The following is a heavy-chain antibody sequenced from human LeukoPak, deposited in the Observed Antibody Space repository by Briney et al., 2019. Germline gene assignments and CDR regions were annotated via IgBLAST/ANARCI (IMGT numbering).Heavy chain of an antibody. CDR2: IIDSGNSI. J-gene: IGHJ4*02. V-gene: IGHV3-23*01. CDR1: GFTFSSCA. D-gene: IGHD3-16*01. Sequence: GGSLRLSCAASGFTFSSCAVSWVRQAPGKGLEWVSTIIDSGNSIYYADSVKGRFTISRDNSKNTLYLQMYSLRAEDTAVYYCAKDHRVSYYDYVWGTFDYWGQGTLVTVSS. CDR3: AKDHRVSYYDYVWGTFDY.